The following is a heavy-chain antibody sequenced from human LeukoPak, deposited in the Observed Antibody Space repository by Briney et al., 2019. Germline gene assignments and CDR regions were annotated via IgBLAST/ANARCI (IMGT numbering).Heavy chain of an antibody. D-gene: IGHD3-22*01. CDR3: ARESRGYYYDSSGYV. V-gene: IGHV3-48*03. J-gene: IGHJ4*02. CDR2: ISSSGSTI. CDR1: GFTFSSYE. Sequence: GGSLRLSCAASGFTFSSYEMNWVRQAPGKGLEWVSYISSSGSTIYYADSVKGRFTISRDNAKNSLYLQMNSLRAEDTAVYYCARESRGYYYDSSGYVWGQGTLVTVSS.